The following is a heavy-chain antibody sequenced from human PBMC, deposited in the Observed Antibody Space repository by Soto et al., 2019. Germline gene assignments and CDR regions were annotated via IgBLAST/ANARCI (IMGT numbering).Heavy chain of an antibody. CDR2: IYHSGST. CDR1: VASTSSGGYS. J-gene: IGHJ5*02. V-gene: IGHV4-30-2*01. D-gene: IGHD7-27*01. Sequence: PSDPLSLTCAASVASTSSGGYSGNWIRQPPGKGLEWIGYIYHSGSTYYNPSLKSRVTISVDRSKNQFSLKLSSVTAADTAVYYCACGLTGVNRFDHWGQGTRVTVPS. CDR3: ACGLTGVNRFDH.